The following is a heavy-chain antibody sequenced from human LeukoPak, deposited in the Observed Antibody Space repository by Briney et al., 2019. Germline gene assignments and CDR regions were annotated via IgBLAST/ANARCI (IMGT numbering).Heavy chain of an antibody. Sequence: PSETLSLTCTVSGGSISSYYWSWVRQPPGKGLEWIGYIYYSGSTNYNPSLKSRVTISVDTSKNQFSLKLSSVAGADTAVYYCARLHNGDYVVYWGQGTLVTVSS. D-gene: IGHD4-17*01. J-gene: IGHJ4*02. CDR2: IYYSGST. CDR3: ARLHNGDYVVY. CDR1: GGSISSYY. V-gene: IGHV4-59*01.